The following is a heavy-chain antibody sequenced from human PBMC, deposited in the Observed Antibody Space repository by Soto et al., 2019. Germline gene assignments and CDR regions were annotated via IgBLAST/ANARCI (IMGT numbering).Heavy chain of an antibody. J-gene: IGHJ6*03. CDR1: GYSFTSYW. Sequence: PGESLKISCKGSGYSFTSYWIGWVRQMPGKVLEWMGIIYPGDSDTRYSPSIQGQDSVSADKSITTAYLQWSSLRASDTAMYYFARCATAMVTYYIDVWGKGTTVSV. CDR3: ARCATAMVTYYIDV. CDR2: IYPGDSDT. V-gene: IGHV5-51*01. D-gene: IGHD5-18*01.